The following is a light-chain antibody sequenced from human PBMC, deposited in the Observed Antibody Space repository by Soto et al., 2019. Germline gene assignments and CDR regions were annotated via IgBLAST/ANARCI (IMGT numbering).Light chain of an antibody. CDR2: AAS. Sequence: IQRTQSPSSLSASVGDRVTITCRASQSISSYLNWYQQKPGKAPKLLIYAASSLQSGVPSRFSGSGSGTDFTLTISSLQPEDFATYYCQQSYTTPRTFGQGTKVDIK. CDR3: QQSYTTPRT. V-gene: IGKV1-39*01. J-gene: IGKJ1*01. CDR1: QSISSY.